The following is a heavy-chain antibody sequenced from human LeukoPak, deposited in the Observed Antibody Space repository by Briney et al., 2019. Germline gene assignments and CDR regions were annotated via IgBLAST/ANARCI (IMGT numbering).Heavy chain of an antibody. CDR3: ARQSSDYYYYYIDV. V-gene: IGHV4-39*01. CDR1: GGSISSSHYY. CDR2: IYYSGTT. Sequence: SETLSLTCTVSGGSISSSHYYWGWIRQSPGKGLEWIGSIYYSGTTYYNLSLESRVTISDDTSMNRFSLMLTSLTAADTAVYYCARQSSDYYYYYIDVWGEGTTVIVSS. J-gene: IGHJ6*03.